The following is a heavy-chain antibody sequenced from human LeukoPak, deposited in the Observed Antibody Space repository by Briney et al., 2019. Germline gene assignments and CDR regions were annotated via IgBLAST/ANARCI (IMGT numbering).Heavy chain of an antibody. D-gene: IGHD6-19*01. CDR1: GFTFSSYA. CDR3: AKGQWPVISGNWFDP. J-gene: IGHJ5*02. Sequence: PGGSLRLSCAASGFTFSSYAMSWVRQAPGKGLEWVSAISGSGTNTYYADSVKGRFTISRDNSKNTLYLQMNSLRAEDTAVYYCAKGQWPVISGNWFDPWGQGTLVTVSS. CDR2: ISGSGTNT. V-gene: IGHV3-23*01.